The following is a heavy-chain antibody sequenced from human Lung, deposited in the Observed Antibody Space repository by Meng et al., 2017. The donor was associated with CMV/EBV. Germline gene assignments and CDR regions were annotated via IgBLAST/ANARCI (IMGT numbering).Heavy chain of an antibody. D-gene: IGHD1-26*01. CDR3: ARDWSGSEDY. CDR2: NNESGSRT. V-gene: IGHV3-74*01. J-gene: IGHJ4*02. Sequence: GASLETSWAASGFTLSRYLMHWGRQAPGKGLVWGSRNNESGSRTDYAESVRGRFIIFRDNAKNTPYLQKDSLRADDNAVYYCARDWSGSEDYWGQGTRVTVSS. CDR1: GFTLSRYL.